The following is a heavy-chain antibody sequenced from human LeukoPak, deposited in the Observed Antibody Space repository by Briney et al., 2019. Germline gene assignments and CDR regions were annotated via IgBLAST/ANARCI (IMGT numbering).Heavy chain of an antibody. CDR2: IYHSGST. V-gene: IGHV4-30-2*01. Sequence: PSETLSLTCAVSGGSISSGGYSWSWIWQPPGKGLEWIGYIYHSGSTYYNPSPKSRVTISVDRSKNQFSLKLSSVTAADTAVYYCARGNRAAFDIWGQGTMVTVSS. CDR3: ARGNRAAFDI. CDR1: GGSISSGGYS. J-gene: IGHJ3*02.